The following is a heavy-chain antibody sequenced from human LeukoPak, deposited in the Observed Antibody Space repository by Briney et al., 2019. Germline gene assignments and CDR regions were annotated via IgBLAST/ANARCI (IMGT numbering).Heavy chain of an antibody. CDR3: ARDPAWELLGQRLASSPTQLDY. CDR2: INPSGGST. CDR1: GYTFTSYY. J-gene: IGHJ4*02. V-gene: IGHV1-46*03. Sequence: WASVKVSCKASGYTFTSYYMHWVRQAPGQGLEWMGIINPSGGSTSYAQKFQGRVTMTRDTSTSTVYMELSSLRSEDTAVYYCARDPAWELLGQRLASSPTQLDYWGQGTLVTVSS. D-gene: IGHD1-26*01.